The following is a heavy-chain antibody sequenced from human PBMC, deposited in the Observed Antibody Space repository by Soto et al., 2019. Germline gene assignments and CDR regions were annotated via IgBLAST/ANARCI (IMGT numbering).Heavy chain of an antibody. Sequence: EVQLVESGGSLVQPGRSLRLSCAASGFAFRAFAMHWVRQTPGKGLEWVSGITWNGVAMGYADSVRGRFTISRDDAKNSLYLQMNSLRPEDTALYYCAKSFVTTHHLDGYMDVWGKGTSVTVS. CDR3: AKSFVTTHHLDGYMDV. J-gene: IGHJ6*03. D-gene: IGHD1-1*01. V-gene: IGHV3-9*01. CDR1: GFAFRAFA. CDR2: ITWNGVAM.